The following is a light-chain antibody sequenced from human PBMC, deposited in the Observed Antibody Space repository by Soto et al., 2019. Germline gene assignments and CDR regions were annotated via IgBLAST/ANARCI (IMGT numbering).Light chain of an antibody. V-gene: IGKV1-9*01. CDR3: QRPGV. Sequence: DIQLTHSPSFLSASVGDRVTITCRASQGISSYLAWYQQKPGKAPKLLIYAASTLQSGVPSRFSGSGSGTEFTLTISSLQPEDFATYYCQRPGVFGPGTKVDIK. CDR2: AAS. CDR1: QGISSY. J-gene: IGKJ3*01.